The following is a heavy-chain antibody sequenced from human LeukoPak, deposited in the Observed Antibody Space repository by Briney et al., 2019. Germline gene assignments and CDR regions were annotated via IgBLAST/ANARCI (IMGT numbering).Heavy chain of an antibody. V-gene: IGHV3-30*04. CDR1: GFTFSSYA. D-gene: IGHD5-18*01. Sequence: GGPLRLSCAASGFTFSSYAMHWVRQAPGKGLEWVAVISYDGSNKYYADSVKGRFTISRDNSKNTVNLQMNRLRVEDTAIYYCAKDWIQFNRVFDCFDSWGQGTLVTVSS. J-gene: IGHJ4*02. CDR3: AKDWIQFNRVFDCFDS. CDR2: ISYDGSNK.